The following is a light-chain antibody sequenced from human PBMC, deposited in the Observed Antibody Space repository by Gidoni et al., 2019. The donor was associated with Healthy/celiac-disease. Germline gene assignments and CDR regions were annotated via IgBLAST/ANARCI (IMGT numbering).Light chain of an antibody. V-gene: IGLV3-10*01. Sequence: YDLTQPPSVSVSPGQTARITCSGDALPKTYAYWYQQKSGQAPVLVIYEDSKRPSGIPERFSGSSSGTMATLTISGAQVEDEADYYCYSTDSSGNHRVFGGGTKLTVL. CDR1: ALPKTY. J-gene: IGLJ2*01. CDR3: YSTDSSGNHRV. CDR2: EDS.